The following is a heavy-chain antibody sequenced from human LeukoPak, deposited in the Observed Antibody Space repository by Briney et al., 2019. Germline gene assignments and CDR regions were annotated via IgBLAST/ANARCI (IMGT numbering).Heavy chain of an antibody. CDR2: ISRSGSTI. J-gene: IGHJ3*02. Sequence: GGSLRLSCAASGSTFSSYEMNWVRQAPGKGLEWVSYISRSGSTIYYADSVKGRFTISRDNAKNSLYLQMNSLRAEDTAVYYCARGLNSSGWDYDAFDIWGQGTMVTVSS. CDR1: GSTFSSYE. CDR3: ARGLNSSGWDYDAFDI. V-gene: IGHV3-48*03. D-gene: IGHD6-19*01.